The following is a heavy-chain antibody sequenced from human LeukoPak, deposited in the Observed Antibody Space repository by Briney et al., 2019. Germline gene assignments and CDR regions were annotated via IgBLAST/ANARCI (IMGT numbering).Heavy chain of an antibody. CDR2: IYTSGST. D-gene: IGHD5-18*01. CDR3: ATLGYSYGTDY. V-gene: IGHV4-61*02. CDR1: GGSISSGSYY. J-gene: IGHJ4*02. Sequence: SETLSLTCTVSGGSISSGSYYSSWIRQPAGKGLEWIGRIYTSGSTNYNPSLKSRVTISVDTSKNQFSLKLSSVTAADTAVYYCATLGYSYGTDYWGQGTLVTVSS.